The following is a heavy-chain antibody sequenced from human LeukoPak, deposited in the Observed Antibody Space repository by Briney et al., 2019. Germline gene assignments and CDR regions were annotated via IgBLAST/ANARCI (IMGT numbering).Heavy chain of an antibody. V-gene: IGHV3-74*01. Sequence: GGSLRLSCAASGFTFSSYWMHWVRQAPGKGLVWVSRINSDGSSTSYADSVKGRFTISRDNAKNTLYLQMNSLRAEDTAVYYCARDPGSPGDSFYFPHWGQDTLVTVSS. D-gene: IGHD2/OR15-2a*01. CDR2: INSDGSST. J-gene: IGHJ1*01. CDR3: ARDPGSPGDSFYFPH. CDR1: GFTFSSYW.